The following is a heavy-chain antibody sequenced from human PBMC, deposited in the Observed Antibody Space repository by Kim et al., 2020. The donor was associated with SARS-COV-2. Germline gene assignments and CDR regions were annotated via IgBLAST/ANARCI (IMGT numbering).Heavy chain of an antibody. Sequence: YADSVRGRFTISRDNSKNMVYLQRKSLGTEDTAVYYCAKMGSGSYLKWFDSWGQGTLVTVSS. J-gene: IGHJ5*01. D-gene: IGHD3-10*01. V-gene: IGHV3-23*01. CDR3: AKMGSGSYLKWFDS.